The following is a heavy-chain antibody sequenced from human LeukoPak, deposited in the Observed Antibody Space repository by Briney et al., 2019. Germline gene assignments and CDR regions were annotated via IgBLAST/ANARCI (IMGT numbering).Heavy chain of an antibody. CDR3: AKESPPYDFWSGYYTRGYFXY. D-gene: IGHD3-3*01. V-gene: IGHV3-43D*04. CDR1: GFTFDDYA. J-gene: IGHJ4*02. CDR2: ISWDGGST. Sequence: GGSLRLSCAASGFTFDDYAMHWVRQAPGKGLEWVSLISWDGGSTYYADSVNGRFTISRDNSKNSLYLQMNSLRAEDTALYYCAKESPPYDFWSGYYTRGYFXYWGQGTLVTV.